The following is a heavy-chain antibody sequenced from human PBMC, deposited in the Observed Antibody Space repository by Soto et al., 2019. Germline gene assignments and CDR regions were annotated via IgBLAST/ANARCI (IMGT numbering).Heavy chain of an antibody. CDR1: GFTFSSYG. J-gene: IGHJ4*02. D-gene: IGHD6-19*01. CDR2: ISNDGSNK. Sequence: GGSLRVSCAASGFTFSSYGMHWVRQAPGKGLEWVTVISNDGSNKYYADSVKGRFTISRDNSKNTLYLQLNSLRAEDTAVYYCAKDLGGLVYTFDYWGQGTLVTSPQ. V-gene: IGHV3-30*18. CDR3: AKDLGGLVYTFDY.